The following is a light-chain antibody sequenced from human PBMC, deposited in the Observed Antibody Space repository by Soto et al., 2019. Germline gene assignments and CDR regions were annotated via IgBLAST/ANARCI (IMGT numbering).Light chain of an antibody. CDR2: AAS. CDR3: EQRYSTPTT. Sequence: DIQMTQSPSSLSASVGDRVTITCRASQSISSYLDWYQQKPGKAPKLLIYAASSLQSGVTSKLSGSGSETDVTLNISSLQPEDFATYCCEQRYSTPTTVGQGTKLEIK. V-gene: IGKV1-39*01. CDR1: QSISSY. J-gene: IGKJ2*01.